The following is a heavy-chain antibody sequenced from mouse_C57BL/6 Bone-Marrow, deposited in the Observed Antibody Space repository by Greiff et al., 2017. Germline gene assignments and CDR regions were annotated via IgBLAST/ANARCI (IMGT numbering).Heavy chain of an antibody. CDR2: IDPSDSYT. Sequence: QVQLQQPGAELVKPGASVKLSCKASGYTFTSYWMQWVKQRPGQGLEWIGEIDPSDSYTNYNQKFKGKATLTVDTSSSTAYMQLSSLTSEDSAVYYCASTVSFDYWGQGTTLTGSS. J-gene: IGHJ2*01. V-gene: IGHV1-50*01. CDR1: GYTFTSYW. CDR3: ASTVSFDY.